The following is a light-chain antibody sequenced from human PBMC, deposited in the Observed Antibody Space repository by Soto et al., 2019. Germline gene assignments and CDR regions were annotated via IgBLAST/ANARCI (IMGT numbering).Light chain of an antibody. J-gene: IGKJ4*01. V-gene: IGKV3-15*01. Sequence: EIVMTQSPATLSVSPGERATLSCRASQSVSNNLACYQQKPGQAPRLLIYHASTGATGIPARFSGSGSGTEFTLTISSLQSEDFAVYYCQQYNKWPLTFGGGTKVEIK. CDR3: QQYNKWPLT. CDR1: QSVSNN. CDR2: HAS.